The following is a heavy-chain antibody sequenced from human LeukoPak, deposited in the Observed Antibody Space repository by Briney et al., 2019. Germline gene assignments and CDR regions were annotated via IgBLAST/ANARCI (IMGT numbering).Heavy chain of an antibody. J-gene: IGHJ4*02. V-gene: IGHV3-21*01. CDR1: GFTLSTFA. D-gene: IGHD2-15*01. Sequence: PGGSLRLSCAASGFTLSTFAMNWVRQAPGKGLEWVSSISASGSYIFYADSVKGRFTISRDSARNSLFLQMNSLRAEDTAVWYCATGSCRDMSEVPDQWGREGWVAVSS. CDR2: ISASGSYI. CDR3: ATGSCRDMSEVPDQ.